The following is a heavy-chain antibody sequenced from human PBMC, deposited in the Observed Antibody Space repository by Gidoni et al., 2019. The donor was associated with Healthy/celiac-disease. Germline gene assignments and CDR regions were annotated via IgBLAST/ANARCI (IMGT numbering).Heavy chain of an antibody. J-gene: IGHJ6*02. V-gene: IGHV4-59*01. D-gene: IGHD3-3*01. Sequence: QVQLQESGPGLVKPSETLSLTCTVSGGSISSYYWSWIRQPPGKGLEWIGYSYYSGSTNYNPSLKSRVTISVDTSKNQFSLKLSSVTAADTAVYYCARGVVDFWSGYPLRYYYYGMDVWGQGTTVTVSS. CDR1: GGSISSYY. CDR2: SYYSGST. CDR3: ARGVVDFWSGYPLRYYYYGMDV.